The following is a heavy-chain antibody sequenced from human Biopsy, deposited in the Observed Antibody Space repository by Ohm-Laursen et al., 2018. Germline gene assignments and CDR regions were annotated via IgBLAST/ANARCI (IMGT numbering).Heavy chain of an antibody. V-gene: IGHV4-39*01. CDR2: ISYTGST. CDR3: ARHGVYGDLRMDY. Sequence: TLTLTCTFSGFSLRSSGMRMSWVRQPPGKALEWIGSISYTGSTHDNPSLTSRVTISVDTSKNHFSLKLYSLTAADTAVYYCARHGVYGDLRMDYWGQGTLVTVSS. J-gene: IGHJ4*02. CDR1: GFSLRSSGMR. D-gene: IGHD4-17*01.